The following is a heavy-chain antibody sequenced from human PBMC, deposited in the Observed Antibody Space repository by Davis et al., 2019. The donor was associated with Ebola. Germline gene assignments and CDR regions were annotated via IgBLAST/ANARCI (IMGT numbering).Heavy chain of an antibody. V-gene: IGHV3-73*01. Sequence: GESLKISCAASGFTFSGSAMHWVRQASGKGLEWVGRIRSKANSYATAYAASVKGRFTISRDDSKNTAYLQMNSLKTEDTAVYCCTGAGDYYYYGMDVWGQGTTVTVSS. D-gene: IGHD6-19*01. CDR3: TGAGDYYYYGMDV. J-gene: IGHJ6*02. CDR2: IRSKANSYAT. CDR1: GFTFSGSA.